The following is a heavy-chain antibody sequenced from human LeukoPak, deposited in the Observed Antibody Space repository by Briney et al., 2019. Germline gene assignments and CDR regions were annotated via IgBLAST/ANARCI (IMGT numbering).Heavy chain of an antibody. D-gene: IGHD2-15*01. J-gene: IGHJ2*01. V-gene: IGHV4-59*01. Sequence: KASETLSLTCTVSGGSISSYYWSWIRQPPGKGLEWIGYIYYSGSTNYNPSLKSRVTISVDTSKNQFSLKLSSVTAADTAVYYCARDKGYCSGGSCYPYWYFDLWGRGTLVTVSS. CDR2: IYYSGST. CDR1: GGSISSYY. CDR3: ARDKGYCSGGSCYPYWYFDL.